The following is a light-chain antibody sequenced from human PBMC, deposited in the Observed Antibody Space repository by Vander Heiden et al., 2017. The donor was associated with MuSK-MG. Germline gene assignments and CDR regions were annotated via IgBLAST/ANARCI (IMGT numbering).Light chain of an antibody. CDR1: QGLSGF. J-gene: IGKJ3*01. CDR3: QQYNRYPPT. CDR2: KAS. Sequence: DIQMTQSPSTLSASVGDRVTITCRASQGLSGFLAWYQQKPGEAPKVLIYKASTLKSGVPSRFSGSGSGTEFSLTISSLQPDDFATYYCQQYNRYPPTFGPGTKVDIK. V-gene: IGKV1-5*03.